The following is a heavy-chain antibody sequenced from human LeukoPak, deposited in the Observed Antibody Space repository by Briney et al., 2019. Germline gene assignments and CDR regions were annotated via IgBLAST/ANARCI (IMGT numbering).Heavy chain of an antibody. V-gene: IGHV4-34*01. CDR2: INHSGST. J-gene: IGHJ6*03. CDR1: GGSFSGYY. CDR3: AKTSYYYYYYMDV. Sequence: SETLSLTCAVYGGSFSGYYWSWIRQPPGKGLEWIGEINHSGSTNYNPSLKSRVTISVDTSKNQFSLKLSSVTAADTAVYYCAKTSYYYYYYMDVWGKGTTVTVSS.